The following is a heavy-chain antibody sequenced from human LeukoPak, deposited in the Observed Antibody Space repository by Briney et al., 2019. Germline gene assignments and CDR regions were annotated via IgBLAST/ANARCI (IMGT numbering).Heavy chain of an antibody. D-gene: IGHD4-17*01. CDR3: ARHGQDGDSYYYYGMDV. CDR1: GGSISSYY. J-gene: IGHJ6*02. CDR2: IYYSGST. V-gene: IGHV4-59*08. Sequence: SETLSLTCTVSGGSISSYYWSWIRQPPGKGLEWIGYIYYSGSTNYNPSPKSRVTISVDTSKNQFSLKLSSVTAADTAVYYCARHGQDGDSYYYYGMDVWGQGTTVTVSS.